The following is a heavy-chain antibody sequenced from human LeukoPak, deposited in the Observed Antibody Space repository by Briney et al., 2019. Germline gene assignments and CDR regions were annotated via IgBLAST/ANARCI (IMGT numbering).Heavy chain of an antibody. V-gene: IGHV1-18*01. J-gene: IGHJ4*02. D-gene: IGHD3-10*01. CDR3: ARGSGSYSFDY. Sequence: VASVKASCKASGYTFTSYGISWVRQAPGQGLEWMGWISGYNGNTNYVQKLQGRVTMTTDTSTSTAYMELRSLRSDDTAVYYCARGSGSYSFDYWGQGTLVTVSS. CDR2: ISGYNGNT. CDR1: GYTFTSYG.